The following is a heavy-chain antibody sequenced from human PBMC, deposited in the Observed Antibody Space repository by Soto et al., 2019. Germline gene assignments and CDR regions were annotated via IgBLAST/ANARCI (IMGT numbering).Heavy chain of an antibody. D-gene: IGHD3-22*01. CDR3: ARAKPPMSVTFDY. Sequence: QVQLVQSGAEVKKPGASVKVSCKASGYTFTSYAMHWVRQAPGQRLEWMGWINAGNGNTKYSQKFQGRVTITRDTSASTAYMELISLRSEDTAVYYCARAKPPMSVTFDYWGQGTLVTVSS. CDR2: INAGNGNT. V-gene: IGHV1-3*01. J-gene: IGHJ4*02. CDR1: GYTFTSYA.